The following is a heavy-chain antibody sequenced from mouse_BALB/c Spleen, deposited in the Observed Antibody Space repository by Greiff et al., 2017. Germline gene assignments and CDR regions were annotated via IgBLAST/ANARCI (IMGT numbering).Heavy chain of an antibody. Sequence: DVQLQESGPGLVKPSQSLSLTCTVTGYSITSDYAWNWIRQFPGNKLEWMGYISYSGSTSYNPSLKSRISITRDTSKNQFFLQLNSVTTEDTATYYCARDYYGSSSFFDYWGQGTTLTVSS. CDR1: GYSITSDYA. D-gene: IGHD1-1*01. J-gene: IGHJ2*01. V-gene: IGHV3-2*02. CDR2: ISYSGST. CDR3: ARDYYGSSSFFDY.